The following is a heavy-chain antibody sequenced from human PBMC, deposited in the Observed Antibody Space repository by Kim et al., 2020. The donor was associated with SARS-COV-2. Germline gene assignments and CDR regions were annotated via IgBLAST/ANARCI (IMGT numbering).Heavy chain of an antibody. CDR3: ARGGTIFGVVTRPFDY. D-gene: IGHD3-3*01. J-gene: IGHJ4*02. Sequence: PSLKSRVTLSVDTSKNQFSLKLSSVTAADTAVYYCARGGTIFGVVTRPFDYWGQGTLVTVSS. V-gene: IGHV4-31*02.